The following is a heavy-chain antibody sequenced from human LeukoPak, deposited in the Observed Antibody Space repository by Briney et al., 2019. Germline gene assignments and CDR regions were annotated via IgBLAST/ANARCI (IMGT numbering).Heavy chain of an antibody. J-gene: IGHJ4*02. CDR1: ELTFSNYG. D-gene: IGHD3-10*01. CDR2: ISYDGDYK. CDR3: ARGLGGIFDY. V-gene: IGHV3-30*03. Sequence: GGSLRLSCVASELTFSNYGMHWVRQAPGKGLQWVAVISYDGDYKYYADSVKGRFTISRDNSKNTLYLQMNSLRAEDTAVYYCARGLGGIFDYWGQGTLVTVSS.